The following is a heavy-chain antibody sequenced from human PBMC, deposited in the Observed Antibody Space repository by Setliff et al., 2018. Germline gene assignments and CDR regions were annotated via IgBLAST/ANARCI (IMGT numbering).Heavy chain of an antibody. CDR1: GGSISSSSYY. Sequence: SETLSLTCTVSGGSISSSSYYWGWIRQPPGKGLEWIGSIYYRGSTYYNPSLKSRVTISIDTSRNQFSLKLSSVTAADTAVYYCARDLYDYVWGTYRYHDAFDIWGQGTMVTVSS. V-gene: IGHV4-39*07. CDR3: ARDLYDYVWGTYRYHDAFDI. J-gene: IGHJ3*02. CDR2: IYYRGST. D-gene: IGHD3-16*02.